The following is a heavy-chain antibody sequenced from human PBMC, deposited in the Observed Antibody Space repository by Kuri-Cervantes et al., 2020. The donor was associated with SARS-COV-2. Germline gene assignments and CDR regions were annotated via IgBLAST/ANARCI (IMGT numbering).Heavy chain of an antibody. CDR3: ARSHGGVAAPKNYYYYGMDV. V-gene: IGHV1-69*06. CDR2: IIPIFGTA. J-gene: IGHJ6*02. D-gene: IGHD2-15*01. Sequence: SVKVSCKASGGTFSSYAISWVRQAPGRGLEWMGGIIPIFGTANYAQKFQGRVTITADKSTSTAYMELSSLRSEDTAVYYCARSHGGVAAPKNYYYYGMDVWGQGTTVTVSS. CDR1: GGTFSSYA.